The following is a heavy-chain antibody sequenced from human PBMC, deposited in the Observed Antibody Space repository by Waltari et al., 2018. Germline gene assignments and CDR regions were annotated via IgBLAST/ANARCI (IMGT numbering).Heavy chain of an antibody. CDR3: ARELEGIWFDP. CDR1: GRPFRSYA. D-gene: IGHD1-1*01. V-gene: IGHV1-69*12. J-gene: IGHJ5*02. Sequence: HVQLVQSGAEVKTPVSSVDVSCRASGRPFRSYAISWGRQAPGQGLEWMGGIIPIFGTANYAQKFQGRVTITADESTSTAYMELSSLRSEDTAVYYCARELEGIWFDPWGQGTLVTVSS. CDR2: IIPIFGTA.